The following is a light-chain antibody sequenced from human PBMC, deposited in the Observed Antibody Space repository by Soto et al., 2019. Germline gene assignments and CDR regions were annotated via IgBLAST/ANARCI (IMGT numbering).Light chain of an antibody. CDR3: QQYNYWPIT. Sequence: EVVMTQAPTTLSVSPGERGTLSCSSSQSVADNLAWFQQTPGQGPRILIYGASTRDTGIPARFSGSGSETDFTLPISRLRSEDSAVYYCQQYNYWPITFGQGTRLEIK. V-gene: IGKV3-15*01. CDR2: GAS. CDR1: QSVADN. J-gene: IGKJ5*01.